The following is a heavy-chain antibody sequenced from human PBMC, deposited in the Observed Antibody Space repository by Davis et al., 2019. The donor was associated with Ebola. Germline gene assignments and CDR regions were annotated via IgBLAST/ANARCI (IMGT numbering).Heavy chain of an antibody. CDR1: GFTFSNYL. V-gene: IGHV3-74*01. D-gene: IGHD2-21*01. CDR2: INSDGSST. CDR3: ARESDCGGDNSPCSYWYFDL. Sequence: PGGSLRLSCAASGFTFSNYLMHWVRQTPGKGLVWVSRINSDGSSTSYADSVKGRFTISRDNAKNTLYLQMNSLRDEDTAVYYCARESDCGGDNSPCSYWYFDLWGRGTLVTVSS. J-gene: IGHJ2*01.